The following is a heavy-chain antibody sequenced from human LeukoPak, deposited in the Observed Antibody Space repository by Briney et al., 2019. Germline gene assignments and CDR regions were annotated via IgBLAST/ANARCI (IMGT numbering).Heavy chain of an antibody. CDR3: ARDGRRGVATVPVDY. D-gene: IGHD5-12*01. J-gene: IGHJ4*02. CDR1: GYTFNGYY. V-gene: IGHV1-2*02. CDR2: INPYSGRT. Sequence: SVTVSCKASGYTFNGYYMHWVRQAPGPALEGMGWINPYSGRTNYAQKFQGRVTMSRDTSKSTVYMELSRLRSDDTAVYYCARDGRRGVATVPVDYWGQGTLVTVSS.